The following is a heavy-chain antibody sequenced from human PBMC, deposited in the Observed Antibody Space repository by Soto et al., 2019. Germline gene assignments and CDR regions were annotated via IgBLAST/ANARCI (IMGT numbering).Heavy chain of an antibody. D-gene: IGHD2-2*01. J-gene: IGHJ6*03. CDR2: IYYSGST. V-gene: IGHV4-59*01. CDR1: GGSISSYY. Sequence: PSETLSLTCTVSGGSISSYYWSWIRQPPGKGLEWIGYIYYSGSTNYNPSLKSRVTISVDTSKNQFSLKLSSVTAADTAVYYCARTDIVVVPAPHYYYMDVWGKGTTVTVSS. CDR3: ARTDIVVVPAPHYYYMDV.